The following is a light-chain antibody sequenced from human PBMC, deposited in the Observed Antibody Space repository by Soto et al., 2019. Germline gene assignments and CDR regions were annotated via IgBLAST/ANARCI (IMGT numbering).Light chain of an antibody. CDR2: HTS. CDR3: QQHTNWPPIT. V-gene: IGKV3-11*01. J-gene: IGKJ5*01. Sequence: VLTQSPATLSLSPGERATLSCRASQTVNNYLAWYQQKPGQAPRLIIYHTSNRATGIPATFSGSGSGTDFTLTISSLEPEDFAVYYCQQHTNWPPITFGQGTRLEIK. CDR1: QTVNNY.